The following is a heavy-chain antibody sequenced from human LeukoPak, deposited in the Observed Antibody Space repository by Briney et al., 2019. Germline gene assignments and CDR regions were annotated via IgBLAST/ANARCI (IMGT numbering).Heavy chain of an antibody. V-gene: IGHV1-24*01. J-gene: IGHJ4*02. Sequence: ASVKVSCKVSGYTLTELSMHWVRQAPGKGLEWMGGFDPEDGETIYAQKFQGRVTMTEDTSTDTAYMELSSLRSEDTAVYYCATDIAVGAVYDFDYWGQGTLVTVSS. CDR3: ATDIAVGAVYDFDY. D-gene: IGHD6-19*01. CDR2: FDPEDGET. CDR1: GYTLTELS.